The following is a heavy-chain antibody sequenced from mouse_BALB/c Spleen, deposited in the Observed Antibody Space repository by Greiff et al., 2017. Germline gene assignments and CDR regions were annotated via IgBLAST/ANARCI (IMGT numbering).Heavy chain of an antibody. D-gene: IGHD2-2*01. CDR2: ISNGGGST. V-gene: IGHV5-12-2*01. Sequence: DVMLVESGGGLVQPGGSLKLSCAASGFTFSSYTMSWVRQTPEKRLEWVAYISNGGGSTYYPDTVKGRFTISRDNAKNTLYLQMSSLKSEDTAMYYCARQYGYDGWFAYWGQGTLVTVSA. J-gene: IGHJ3*01. CDR1: GFTFSSYT. CDR3: ARQYGYDGWFAY.